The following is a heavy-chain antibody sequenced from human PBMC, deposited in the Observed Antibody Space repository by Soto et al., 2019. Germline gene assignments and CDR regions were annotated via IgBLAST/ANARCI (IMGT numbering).Heavy chain of an antibody. CDR1: GYTFTGYY. D-gene: IGHD5-12*01. CDR3: ARDRSSRGYSGYDLPDPYYYYYMDV. Sequence: ASVKVSCKASGYTFTGYYMHWVRQAPGQGLEWMGWINPNSGGTNYAQEIQGWVTMTRETSIRPAYMERSRLRFDEPAVYYCARDRSSRGYSGYDLPDPYYYYYMDVWGKGTTVTVSS. V-gene: IGHV1-2*04. J-gene: IGHJ6*03. CDR2: INPNSGGT.